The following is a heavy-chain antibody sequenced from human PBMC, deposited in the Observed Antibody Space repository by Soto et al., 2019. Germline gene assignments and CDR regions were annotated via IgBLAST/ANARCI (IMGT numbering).Heavy chain of an antibody. Sequence: QLQLQESGPGLVKPSETLSLTCTVSGGSISSSSYYWGWIRQPPGKGLEWIGSIYYSGSTYYNPSLKSRVTISVDTSKNQFSLKLSSVTAADTAVYYCARLFPPDIVVVPAAMDNWFDPWGQGTLVTVSS. CDR2: IYYSGST. V-gene: IGHV4-39*01. J-gene: IGHJ5*02. D-gene: IGHD2-2*01. CDR1: GGSISSSSYY. CDR3: ARLFPPDIVVVPAAMDNWFDP.